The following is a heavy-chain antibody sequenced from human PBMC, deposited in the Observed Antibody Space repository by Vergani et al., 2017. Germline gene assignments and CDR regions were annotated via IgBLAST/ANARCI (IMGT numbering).Heavy chain of an antibody. CDR3: ATTFVGYCSSTSCYFRGFDY. D-gene: IGHD2-2*01. J-gene: IGHJ4*02. Sequence: EVQLLESGGGLVQPGGSLRLSCAAFGFTFSSYAMSWVRQAPGKGLEWVSAISGSGGSTYYADSVKGRFTISRDNSKNTLYLQMNSLRAEDTAVYYCATTFVGYCSSTSCYFRGFDYWGQGTLVTVSS. CDR2: ISGSGGST. V-gene: IGHV3-23*01. CDR1: GFTFSSYA.